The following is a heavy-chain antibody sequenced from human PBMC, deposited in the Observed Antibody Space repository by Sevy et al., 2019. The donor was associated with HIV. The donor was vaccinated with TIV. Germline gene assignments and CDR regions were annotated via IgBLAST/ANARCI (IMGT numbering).Heavy chain of an antibody. CDR3: ARDQEFSSTTTCYSGLDH. D-gene: IGHD2-2*02. Sequence: ASVKVSCETSGYRFTDYYIHWVRQAPGQGLEWMAWINPNSDVTKSAKKFQDRVIMTKDTSISTVCMELRGLTFDDSAVYYCARDQEFSSTTTCYSGLDHWGHGSLVTVSS. CDR2: INPNSDVT. CDR1: GYRFTDYY. J-gene: IGHJ4*01. V-gene: IGHV1-2*02.